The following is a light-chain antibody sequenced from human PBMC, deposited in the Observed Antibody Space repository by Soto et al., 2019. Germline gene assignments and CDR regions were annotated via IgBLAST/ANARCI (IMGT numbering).Light chain of an antibody. Sequence: EIVMTQSPATLSVSPGERATLSCRASQSVSSNLAWYQQKPGQAPRLLIYGASTRATGIPARFSGSGSGTEFTLTISRLEPEDFAVFYCQHYGSSAYTFGQGTTLEIK. CDR2: GAS. CDR1: QSVSSN. J-gene: IGKJ2*01. CDR3: QHYGSSAYT. V-gene: IGKV3-15*01.